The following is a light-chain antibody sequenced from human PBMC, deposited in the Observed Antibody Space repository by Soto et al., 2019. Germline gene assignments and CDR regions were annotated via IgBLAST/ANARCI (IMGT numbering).Light chain of an antibody. CDR3: NSYTSSSTYV. J-gene: IGLJ1*01. Sequence: QSVLTQPASVSGSPGQSITISCTGTSSDVGAYNYVSWYQQHPGKAPKLMLYDVANRPSGVSNRFSGSKSGNTASLTISGLQAEDEADYYCNSYTSSSTYVSGTGTKLTVL. CDR1: SSDVGAYNY. CDR2: DVA. V-gene: IGLV2-14*01.